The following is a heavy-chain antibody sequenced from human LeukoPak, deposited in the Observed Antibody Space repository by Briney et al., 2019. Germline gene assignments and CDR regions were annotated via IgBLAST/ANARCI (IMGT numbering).Heavy chain of an antibody. D-gene: IGHD3-9*01. CDR1: GGSISSGGYS. J-gene: IGHJ4*02. V-gene: IGHV4-30-2*01. Sequence: SETLSLTCAVSGGSISSGGYSWSWIRQPPGKGLEWIGYIYHSGSTYYNPSLKSRVTISVDRSKNQFSLKLSSVTAADTAVYYCARGTYYDILTGFVPFDYWGQGTLVTVSS. CDR2: IYHSGST. CDR3: ARGTYYDILTGFVPFDY.